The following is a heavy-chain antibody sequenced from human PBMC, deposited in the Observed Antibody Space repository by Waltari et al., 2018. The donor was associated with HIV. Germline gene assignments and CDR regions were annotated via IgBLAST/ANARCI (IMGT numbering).Heavy chain of an antibody. CDR2: IYLGGIT. V-gene: IGHV4-39*06. CDR1: GGSVSSSGYH. D-gene: IGHD3-16*01. Sequence: LQLQESGPGPVKPSETLSLTCTVSGGSVSSSGYHWGWIRRPPGKGLEWMDNIYLGGITPYNASLQSRVPISLDPPKNQFHLRLRTVTAADTAIYYCAGDFNDYTIYFDSWSPGTPVSVSS. J-gene: IGHJ4*02. CDR3: AGDFNDYTIYFDS.